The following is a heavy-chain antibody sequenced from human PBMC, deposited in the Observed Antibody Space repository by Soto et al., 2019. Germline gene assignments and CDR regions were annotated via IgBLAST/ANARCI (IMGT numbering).Heavy chain of an antibody. CDR3: ARRPKSGSFHYYGVDV. V-gene: IGHV4-39*01. CDR1: GGPVSSSSYY. CDR2: IFYNGRT. J-gene: IGHJ6*02. D-gene: IGHD1-26*01. Sequence: PSETLSLTCTVSGGPVSSSSYYWDWIRQSPGRGLEWIGNIFYNGRTYYNPSLRSRVTVSVDTSKNQFSLKLDSVTAADTAVYYCARRPKSGSFHYYGVDVWGRGTTVTVSS.